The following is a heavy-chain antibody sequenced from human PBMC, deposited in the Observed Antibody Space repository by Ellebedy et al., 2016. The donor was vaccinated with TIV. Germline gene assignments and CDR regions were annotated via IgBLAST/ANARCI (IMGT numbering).Heavy chain of an antibody. Sequence: MPSETLSLTCAVYGGSFSGYYWSWIRQPPGKGLEWIGEINHSGSTNYNPSLKIRVTISVDTSKNQFSLKLSSVTAADTAVYYCARYHIVVVPAAMVTYGMDVWGQGTTVTVSS. J-gene: IGHJ6*02. V-gene: IGHV4-34*01. CDR2: INHSGST. CDR3: ARYHIVVVPAAMVTYGMDV. CDR1: GGSFSGYY. D-gene: IGHD2-2*01.